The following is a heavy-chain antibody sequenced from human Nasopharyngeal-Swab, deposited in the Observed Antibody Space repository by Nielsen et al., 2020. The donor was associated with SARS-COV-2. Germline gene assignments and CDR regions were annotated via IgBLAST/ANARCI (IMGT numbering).Heavy chain of an antibody. CDR3: AREGQIFGVVDYYYYGMDV. Sequence: GGSLRLSCAASGFTFSSYSMNWVRQAPGKGLEWVSSISSSSNSYIYYADSVKGRFTISRDNAKNSLYLQMNSLRAEDTTVYYCAREGQIFGVVDYYYYGMDVWGQGTTVTVSS. CDR1: GFTFSSYS. V-gene: IGHV3-21*01. CDR2: ISSSSNSYI. D-gene: IGHD3-3*01. J-gene: IGHJ6*02.